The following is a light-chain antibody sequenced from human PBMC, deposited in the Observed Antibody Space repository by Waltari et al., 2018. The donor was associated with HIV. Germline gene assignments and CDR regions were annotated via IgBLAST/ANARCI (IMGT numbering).Light chain of an antibody. CDR2: GAS. J-gene: IGKJ2*01. CDR3: QQYDNWPYT. Sequence: EVVLTRSPAILPVSPGERVTLSCRASQSVNSQLAWYQQKVGQAPRLLIHGASSRASGIPARFSGSGSGTDFSLTISSLKSEDFAIYYCQQYDNWPYTFGQGTKLDI. V-gene: IGKV3-15*01. CDR1: QSVNSQ.